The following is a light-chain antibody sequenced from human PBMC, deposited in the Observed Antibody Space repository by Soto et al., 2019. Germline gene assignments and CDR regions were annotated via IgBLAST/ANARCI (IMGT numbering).Light chain of an antibody. CDR2: FNSDGSH. CDR3: QTWNTGIRV. V-gene: IGLV4-69*01. J-gene: IGLJ3*02. Sequence: QPVLTQSPSASASLGASVKLTCTLSSGHSSYAIAWHQQQPEKGPRYLMKFNSDGSHSKGDGIPDRFSGSSSGAERYLTISSLQSEDEAVYYCQTWNTGIRVFGGGTKVTVL. CDR1: SGHSSYA.